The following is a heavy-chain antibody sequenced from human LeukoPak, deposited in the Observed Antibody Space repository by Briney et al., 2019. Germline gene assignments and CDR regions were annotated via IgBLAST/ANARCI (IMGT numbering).Heavy chain of an antibody. D-gene: IGHD1-26*01. V-gene: IGHV3-30-3*01. CDR1: GFPFTDYV. CDR2: TSADESIK. CDR3: ALDHVLGAPDCLDY. J-gene: IGHJ4*02. Sequence: PGGSLRLSCTVSGFPFTDYVIHWVRQAPGKGLEWVAVTSADESIKIYNDSVRGRFTISRDNSKNIQYLQMNSVRVEDTAVYYCALDHVLGAPDCLDYWGRGTLVTVSS.